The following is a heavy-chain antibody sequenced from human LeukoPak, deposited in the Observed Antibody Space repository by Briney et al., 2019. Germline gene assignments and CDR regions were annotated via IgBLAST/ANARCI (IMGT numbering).Heavy chain of an antibody. J-gene: IGHJ4*02. V-gene: IGHV1-2*06. CDR3: ARVKGIAAAGNRYFDY. CDR1: GYTFTGYY. Sequence: ATVKVSCKASGYTFTGYYMHWVRQAPGQGLEWMGRINPNSGGTNYAQKYQGRVTMTRDTSISTAYMELSRLRSDDTAVYYCARVKGIAAAGNRYFDYWGQGTLVTVSS. CDR2: INPNSGGT. D-gene: IGHD6-13*01.